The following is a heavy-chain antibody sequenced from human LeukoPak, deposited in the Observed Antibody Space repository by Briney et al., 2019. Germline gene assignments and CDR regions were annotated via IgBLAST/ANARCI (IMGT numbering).Heavy chain of an antibody. D-gene: IGHD2-15*01. CDR1: GGTFSSYA. J-gene: IGHJ4*01. CDR3: AGTQCGGXXYNFDY. Sequence: SVRVSCKASGGTFSSYAISWVRQAPGQGLEWMGGVIPIFGTANYAQKFQGRVTITADESTSTAYMELSSLRSEDTAVYYCAGTQCGGXXYNFDYWGXXXLVTV. V-gene: IGHV1-69*13. CDR2: VIPIFGTA.